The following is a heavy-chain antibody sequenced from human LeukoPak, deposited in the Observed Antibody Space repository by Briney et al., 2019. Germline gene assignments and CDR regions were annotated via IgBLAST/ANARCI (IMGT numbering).Heavy chain of an antibody. D-gene: IGHD3-22*01. CDR1: GGTFSSYA. J-gene: IGHJ3*02. Sequence: ASVKVSCKASGGTFSSYAISWVRQAPGQGLEWMGWISAYNGNTNYAQKLQGRVTMTTDTSTSTAYMELRSLRSDDTAVYYCASGLDYYDSSGYYSGDAFDIWGQGTMVTVSS. V-gene: IGHV1-18*01. CDR2: ISAYNGNT. CDR3: ASGLDYYDSSGYYSGDAFDI.